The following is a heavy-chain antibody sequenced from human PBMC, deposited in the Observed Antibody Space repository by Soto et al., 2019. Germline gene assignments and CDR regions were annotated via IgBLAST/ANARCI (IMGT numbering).Heavy chain of an antibody. CDR2: IYYSGST. V-gene: IGHV4-39*01. J-gene: IGHJ4*02. CDR3: ARGYYDSSGSDY. CDR1: GGSISSSSYY. D-gene: IGHD3-22*01. Sequence: QLQLQESGPGLVKPSETLSLTCTVSGGSISSSSYYWGWIRQPPGKGLEWIGSIYYSGSTYYNPSLKSRVTISVDTSKNQFSLKLSSVTAADTAGYYCARGYYDSSGSDYWGQGTLVTVSS.